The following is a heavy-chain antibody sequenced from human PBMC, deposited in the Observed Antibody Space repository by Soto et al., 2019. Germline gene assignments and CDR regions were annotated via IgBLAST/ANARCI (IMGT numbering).Heavy chain of an antibody. CDR2: INYSGTT. CDR3: ARDHKWDGMDV. D-gene: IGHD1-26*01. J-gene: IGHJ6*02. Sequence: SETLSLTCSVSGGSISSDSFIWSWVRQFPGKGLEWIGYINYSGTTYYNPSLRSRITMSVDTSKNQFSLNLSSVTAADTAVYYCARDHKWDGMDVWGQGTTVT. CDR1: GGSISSDSFI. V-gene: IGHV4-31*03.